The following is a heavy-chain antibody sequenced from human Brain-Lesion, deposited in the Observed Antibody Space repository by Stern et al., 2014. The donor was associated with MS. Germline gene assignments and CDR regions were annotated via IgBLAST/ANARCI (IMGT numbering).Heavy chain of an antibody. Sequence: QVQLVESGPGLVKPSQTLYLTCTVSGGSISSGGYYWSWIRQHPGKGLEWIGYIHYSGSTYYNSALKSRVTISRDTSKNQFSLNLNSVTAADTAVYYCARVGVYVQTGWFDPWGQGALVTVSS. CDR3: ARVGVYVQTGWFDP. J-gene: IGHJ5*02. CDR1: GGSISSGGYY. V-gene: IGHV4-31*03. CDR2: IHYSGST. D-gene: IGHD2-8*01.